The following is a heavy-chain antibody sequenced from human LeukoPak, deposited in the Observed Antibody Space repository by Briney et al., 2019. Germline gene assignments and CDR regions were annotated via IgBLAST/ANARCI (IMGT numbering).Heavy chain of an antibody. V-gene: IGHV1-2*02. CDR1: GYTFTGYY. D-gene: IGHD3-3*01. J-gene: IGHJ6*03. Sequence: GASVKVSCKASGYTFTGYYMHWVRQAPGQGLEWMGWINPNSGGTNYAQKFQGRVTMTRDTSISTAYMELSRLRSDDTAVYYCASKDYDFWSGYYLGRPDYYYYMDVWGKGTTVTVSS. CDR3: ASKDYDFWSGYYLGRPDYYYYMDV. CDR2: INPNSGGT.